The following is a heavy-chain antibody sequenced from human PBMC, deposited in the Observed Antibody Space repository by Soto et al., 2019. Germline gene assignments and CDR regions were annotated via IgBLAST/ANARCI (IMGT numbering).Heavy chain of an antibody. CDR3: AREPRYCSGGSCSIMGDAFDI. Sequence: PGGSLRLSCAASGFTFSDYYMSWIRQAPGKGLEWVSYISSSGSTIYYADSVKGRFTISRDNAKNSLYLQMNSLRAEDTAVYYCAREPRYCSGGSCSIMGDAFDIWGQGTMVTVSS. CDR2: ISSSGSTI. V-gene: IGHV3-11*01. J-gene: IGHJ3*02. D-gene: IGHD2-15*01. CDR1: GFTFSDYY.